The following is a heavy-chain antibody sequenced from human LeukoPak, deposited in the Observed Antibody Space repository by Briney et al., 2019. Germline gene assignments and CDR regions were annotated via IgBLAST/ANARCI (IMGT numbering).Heavy chain of an antibody. Sequence: GPVKVSCKASGYTFTSYDINWVRQATGQGLEWMGWMNPNSGNTGYAQKFQGRVTITRNTSISTAYMELSSLRSEDTAVYYCARAEPFPELYDFWSGYSNWFDPWGQGTLVTASS. CDR3: ARAEPFPELYDFWSGYSNWFDP. V-gene: IGHV1-8*03. CDR2: MNPNSGNT. D-gene: IGHD3-3*01. J-gene: IGHJ5*02. CDR1: GYTFTSYD.